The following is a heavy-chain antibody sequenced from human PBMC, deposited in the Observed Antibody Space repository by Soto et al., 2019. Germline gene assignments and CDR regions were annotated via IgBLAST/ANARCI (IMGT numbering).Heavy chain of an antibody. V-gene: IGHV4-61*01. J-gene: IGHJ4*02. CDR3: ARELNRGYRYGYDLFGY. Sequence: QVQLQESGPGLVKPSGTLSLTCTVSGGSVSSGSYYWSWIRQPPRKVLEWIGYIYYSGTTNYNPSLKSRVTISVDTSKNQFSLKLSSVTAADTAVYYCARELNRGYRYGYDLFGYWGQETLVTVSS. CDR2: IYYSGTT. D-gene: IGHD5-18*01. CDR1: GGSVSSGSYY.